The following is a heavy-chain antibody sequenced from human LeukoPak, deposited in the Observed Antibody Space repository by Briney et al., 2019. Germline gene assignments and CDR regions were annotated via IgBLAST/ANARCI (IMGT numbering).Heavy chain of an antibody. J-gene: IGHJ4*02. CDR2: IIPILGIA. CDR1: GGTFSSYA. V-gene: IGHV1-69*04. Sequence: GASVKVSCKASGGTFSSYAISWVRQAPGQGLEWMGRIIPILGIANYAQKFQGRVTITADKSTSTAYMELSSLRSEDTAVYYCARAPFYYDSSGYYLEATFDYWGQGTLVTVSS. D-gene: IGHD3-22*01. CDR3: ARAPFYYDSSGYYLEATFDY.